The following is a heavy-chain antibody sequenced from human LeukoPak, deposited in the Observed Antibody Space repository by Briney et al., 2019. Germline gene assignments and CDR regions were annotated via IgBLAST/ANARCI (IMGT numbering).Heavy chain of an antibody. CDR2: INHSGST. CDR1: GGSFSGYY. Sequence: PSETLSLTYTVYGGSFSGYYWSWIRQPPGKGLEWIGEINHSGSTNYNPSLKGRVTISVDTSKNQFSLKLSSVTAADTAVYYCARGRRERWFDPWGQGTLVTVSS. V-gene: IGHV4-34*01. CDR3: ARGRRERWFDP. D-gene: IGHD1-26*01. J-gene: IGHJ5*02.